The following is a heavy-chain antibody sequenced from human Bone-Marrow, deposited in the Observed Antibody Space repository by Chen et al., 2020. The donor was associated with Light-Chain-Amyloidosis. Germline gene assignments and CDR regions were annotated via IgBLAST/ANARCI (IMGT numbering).Heavy chain of an antibody. J-gene: IGHJ4*02. Sequence: QLQLQESGPGLVKPSQTLSLTCTVSGGSISSGNFYWSWIRQPPGKGLEWIAYIYYTGSAYYNPSLKSRVAISVDTSKNQFSLKLSSVTAADTAVYYCARVDYDSSGYNPSPPYWCQGTLVTVSS. V-gene: IGHV4-30-4*01. D-gene: IGHD3-22*01. CDR3: ARVDYDSSGYNPSPPY. CDR2: IYYTGSA. CDR1: GGSISSGNFY.